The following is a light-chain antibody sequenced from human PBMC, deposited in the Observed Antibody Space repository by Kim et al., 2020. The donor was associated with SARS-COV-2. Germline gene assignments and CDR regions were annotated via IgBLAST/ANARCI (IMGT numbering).Light chain of an antibody. J-gene: IGKJ2*03. V-gene: IGKV1-39*01. CDR1: QSINNY. Sequence: SASVGDTVTITCRASQSINNYVNWYQQKPGKAPNLLIYGGSSLQSGVPLRFRGSGSGTDFTLTISSLQPEDFATYYCQQTYNIPRSFGQGTKLEIK. CDR2: GGS. CDR3: QQTYNIPRS.